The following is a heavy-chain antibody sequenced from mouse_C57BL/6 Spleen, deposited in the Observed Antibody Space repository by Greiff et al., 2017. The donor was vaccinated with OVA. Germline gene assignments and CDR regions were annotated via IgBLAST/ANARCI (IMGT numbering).Heavy chain of an antibody. J-gene: IGHJ3*01. CDR2: IYPGDGDT. CDR1: GYAFSSSW. D-gene: IGHD2-4*01. CDR3: ARWSDYDWFAY. V-gene: IGHV1-82*01. Sequence: VMLVESGPELVKPGASVKISCKASGYAFSSSWMNWVKQRPGKGLEWIGRIYPGDGDTNYNGKFKGKATLTADKSSSTAYMQLSSLTSEDSAVYFCARWSDYDWFAYWGQGTLVTVSA.